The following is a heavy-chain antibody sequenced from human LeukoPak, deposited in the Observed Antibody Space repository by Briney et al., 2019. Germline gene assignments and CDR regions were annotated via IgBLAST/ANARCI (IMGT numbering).Heavy chain of an antibody. CDR1: GFTTRIYA. D-gene: IGHD6-6*01. CDR2: ISSKGVST. J-gene: IGHJ4*02. CDR3: VKGGQYRSSSHFDY. Sequence: GGSLRLSSSASGFTTRIYAMHWVRHAPREGLEYVAGISSKGVSTYYADSVKGRFTISRDNSKDTMFLQMSSLRAEDTAVYYCVKGGQYRSSSHFDYWGQGTLVTVSS. V-gene: IGHV3-64D*09.